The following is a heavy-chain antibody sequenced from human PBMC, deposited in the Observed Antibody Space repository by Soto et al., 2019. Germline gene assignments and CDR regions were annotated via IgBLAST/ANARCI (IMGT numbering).Heavy chain of an antibody. Sequence: LGGFLRLSCAASGVTFINYGMTWVRQAPGKGLDWVSVISGNGDRTFYADSVRGRFTISKDDSKNTLYLQMDSLRAEDTALYYCAKNSDGSPYSAVSSWGRGTLVTVSS. CDR1: GVTFINYG. D-gene: IGHD2-15*01. CDR2: ISGNGDRT. CDR3: AKNSDGSPYSAVSS. V-gene: IGHV3-23*01. J-gene: IGHJ5*02.